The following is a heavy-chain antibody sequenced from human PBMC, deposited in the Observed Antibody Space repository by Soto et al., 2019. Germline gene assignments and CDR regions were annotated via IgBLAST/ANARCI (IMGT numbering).Heavy chain of an antibody. CDR3: AKNKERELPRIIDY. CDR1: GFTFGNFA. V-gene: IGHV3-23*01. CDR2: MSSASSTT. Sequence: EVQVIESGGGLVQPGGSLRLSCATSGFTFGNFAMSWVRQAPGRGLEWVSGMSSASSTTYYGDSVKGRFTISRDTSKNTLYLQINSLRAEYTAVYYCAKNKERELPRIIDYWGQGTLVTVSS. J-gene: IGHJ4*02. D-gene: IGHD1-7*01.